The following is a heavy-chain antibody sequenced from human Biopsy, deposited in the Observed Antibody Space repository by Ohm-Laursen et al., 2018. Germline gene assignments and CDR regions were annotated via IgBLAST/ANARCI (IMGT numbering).Heavy chain of an antibody. CDR1: GFTFSNYW. J-gene: IGHJ4*02. CDR3: ESAGARGGDY. D-gene: IGHD2-15*01. Sequence: SLRLSCAASGFTFSNYWMHWVRQAPGKGLVWVSRINRDESSRSYADSVKGRSTISTDNANNTLYLQMNRLRAEDTAAYYYESAGARGGDYWGQGTLVTVSS. V-gene: IGHV3-74*01. CDR2: INRDESSR.